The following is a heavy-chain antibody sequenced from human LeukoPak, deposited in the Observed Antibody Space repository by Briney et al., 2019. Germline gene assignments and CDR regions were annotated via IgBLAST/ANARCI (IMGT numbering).Heavy chain of an antibody. CDR3: ARESTSGLPAVGFDF. J-gene: IGHJ4*02. Sequence: PSETLSLTCAVSGYSISRGSYWGWIRQPPGKGLERIGCGYHTGSTFYNPSLKSRVSISVDTSKNQFSLKLSSVTAADTAVYYCARESTSGLPAVGFDFWGQGTLVTVSS. D-gene: IGHD3-10*01. CDR2: GYHTGST. CDR1: GYSISRGSY. V-gene: IGHV4-38-2*02.